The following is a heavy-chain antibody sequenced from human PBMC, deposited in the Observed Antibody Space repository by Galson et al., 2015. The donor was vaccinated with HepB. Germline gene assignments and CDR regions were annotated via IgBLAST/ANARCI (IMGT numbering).Heavy chain of an antibody. CDR1: GYTFTSYA. J-gene: IGHJ6*02. V-gene: IGHV1-3*01. CDR3: ARDSPKRIAAAGAYYYYGMGV. D-gene: IGHD6-13*01. Sequence: SVKVSCKASGYTFTSYAMHWVRQAPGQRLEWMGWINAGNGNTKYSQKFQGRVTITRDTSASTAYMELSSLRSEDTAVYYCARDSPKRIAAAGAYYYYGMGVWGQGTTVTVSS. CDR2: INAGNGNT.